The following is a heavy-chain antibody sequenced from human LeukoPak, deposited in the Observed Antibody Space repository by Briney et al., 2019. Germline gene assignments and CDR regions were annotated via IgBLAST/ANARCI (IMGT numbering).Heavy chain of an antibody. Sequence: GGSLRLSCAASGFTFSSYEMNWVRQAPGKGLEWVSYISGSGSTIYYADSVKGRFTISRDNAKNSLYLQMNSLRAEDTAVYYCARDGGIAAAGIFDYWGQGTLVTVSS. J-gene: IGHJ4*02. D-gene: IGHD6-13*01. CDR3: ARDGGIAAAGIFDY. CDR2: ISGSGSTI. V-gene: IGHV3-48*03. CDR1: GFTFSSYE.